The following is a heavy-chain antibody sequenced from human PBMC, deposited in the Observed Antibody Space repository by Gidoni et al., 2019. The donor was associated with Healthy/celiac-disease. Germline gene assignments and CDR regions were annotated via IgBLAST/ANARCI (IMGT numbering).Heavy chain of an antibody. CDR3: AKEGITIFGVVPQDYYYYGMDV. J-gene: IGHJ6*02. D-gene: IGHD3-3*01. V-gene: IGHV3-23*01. CDR2: ISGSGGST. Sequence: EVQLLESGGGLVQPGGSLRLSGAASGCTFSTYALSGVRQAPGKGLEWVPAISGSGGSTYYADSVKGRFTISRDNYKNTLYLQMNSLRAEDTAVYYCAKEGITIFGVVPQDYYYYGMDVWGQGTTVTVSS. CDR1: GCTFSTYA.